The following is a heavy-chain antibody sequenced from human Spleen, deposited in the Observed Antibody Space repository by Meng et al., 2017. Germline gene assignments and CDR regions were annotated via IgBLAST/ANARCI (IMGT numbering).Heavy chain of an antibody. CDR1: GDSISHGGYF. CDR2: IYYSGST. Sequence: QGRLQESGPGLVKPPPTLSLTCTVSGDSISHGGYFWSWIRHHPGKGLEWIGYIYYSGSTYYNPSLKSLLTISIDTSKNQFSLRVSSVTAADTAMYYCARESGNYWNDAFDIWGQGTMVTVSS. CDR3: ARESGNYWNDAFDI. D-gene: IGHD1-26*01. V-gene: IGHV4-31*01. J-gene: IGHJ3*02.